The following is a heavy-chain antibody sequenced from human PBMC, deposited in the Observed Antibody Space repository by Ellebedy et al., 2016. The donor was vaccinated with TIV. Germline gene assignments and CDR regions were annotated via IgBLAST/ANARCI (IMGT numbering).Heavy chain of an antibody. D-gene: IGHD3-3*01. CDR2: IDSRGST. CDR1: GFTVSSNY. CDR3: ARGTIVGRSMDV. Sequence: PGGSLRLSCAASGFTVSSNYMSWVRQGPGKGLEWVSVIDSRGSTYYADSVKGRINISRDNSKNTLYLQFTSLSAEDTAVYYCARGTIVGRSMDVWGQGTTVTVSS. J-gene: IGHJ6*02. V-gene: IGHV3-53*01.